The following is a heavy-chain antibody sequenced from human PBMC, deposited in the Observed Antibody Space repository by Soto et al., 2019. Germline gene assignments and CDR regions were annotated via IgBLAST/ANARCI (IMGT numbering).Heavy chain of an antibody. J-gene: IGHJ4*02. CDR1: EFTFSTYP. Sequence: GGSLRLSGAASEFTFSTYPMHWVRQAPGKGLEWVAVISHDEGNKYYGDSMKGRFTISRDNSKNTLYLQMNSLRGDDTAVYYCARGASDFWGGYPEIHFFDSWGQGTLVTVSS. D-gene: IGHD3-3*01. V-gene: IGHV3-30-3*01. CDR3: ARGASDFWGGYPEIHFFDS. CDR2: ISHDEGNK.